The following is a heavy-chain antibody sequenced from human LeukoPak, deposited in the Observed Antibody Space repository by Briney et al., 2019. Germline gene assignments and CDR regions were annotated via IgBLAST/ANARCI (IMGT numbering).Heavy chain of an antibody. V-gene: IGHV3-21*01. CDR3: ARARAAMAVPWNY. Sequence: GGSLRLSCAASGFTFSSYSMNWVRQAPGKGLEWVSSISSSSSYIYYADSVKGRFTISRDNAKNSLYLQMNSLRAEDTAVYYCARARAAMAVPWNYWGQGTMVTVSS. J-gene: IGHJ4*02. CDR1: GFTFSSYS. D-gene: IGHD5-18*01. CDR2: ISSSSSYI.